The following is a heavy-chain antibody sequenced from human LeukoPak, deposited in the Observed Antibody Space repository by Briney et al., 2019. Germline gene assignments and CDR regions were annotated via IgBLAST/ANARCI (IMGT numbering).Heavy chain of an antibody. D-gene: IGHD3-22*01. CDR3: ARTMIGPGDY. Sequence: GGSLRLSCAASGFTFSTYSMTWVRQAPGKGLEWVSSISSGSSYIYYADSLKGRFTISRDNAKNSLYLQMNSLRAEDTAVYYCARTMIGPGDYWGQGTLVTVSS. CDR2: ISSGSSYI. CDR1: GFTFSTYS. J-gene: IGHJ4*02. V-gene: IGHV3-21*01.